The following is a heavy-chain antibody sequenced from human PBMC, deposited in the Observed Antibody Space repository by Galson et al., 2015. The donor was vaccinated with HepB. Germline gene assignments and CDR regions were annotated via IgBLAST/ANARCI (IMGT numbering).Heavy chain of an antibody. Sequence: SLRLYCAAYGFNFSSYGMHWARQAPGKGLEWVAVISYDGSNKYYADSVKGRFTISRDNSKNTLYLQMNVLRDEDTAVYYCARDVDISGYHLPVGWYFDLWGRGTLVTVSS. D-gene: IGHD3-22*01. CDR1: GFNFSSYG. CDR2: ISYDGSNK. CDR3: ARDVDISGYHLPVGWYFDL. J-gene: IGHJ2*01. V-gene: IGHV3-30*03.